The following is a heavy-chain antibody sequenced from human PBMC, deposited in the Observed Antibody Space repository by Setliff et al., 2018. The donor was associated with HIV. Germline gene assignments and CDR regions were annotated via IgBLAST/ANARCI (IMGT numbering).Heavy chain of an antibody. CDR3: ARSFGGVIVRVFGY. CDR1: DGSFSGYY. Sequence: KLSETLSLTCAVYDGSFSGYYWSWIRQPPGKGLEWIGEIDHSGSTNYNPSLRSRVIMSTDTSKNHFSLKLSSVTAADTAVYYCARSFGGVIVRVFGYWGQGTLVTVSS. D-gene: IGHD3-16*02. V-gene: IGHV4-34*01. CDR2: IDHSGST. J-gene: IGHJ4*02.